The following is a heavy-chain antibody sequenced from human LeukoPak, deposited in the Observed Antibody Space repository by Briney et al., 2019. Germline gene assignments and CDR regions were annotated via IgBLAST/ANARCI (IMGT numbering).Heavy chain of an antibody. Sequence: ASVKVSCMASGYIFTDYYMLWVRQAPGQWLEWMGRINPNSGGTNYAQKFQGRVTMTRDTSINTASMDLSSLRSDDTAVYYCASRGGRTNYNFWRTYVTDFDYWGQGTLVTVSS. CDR3: ASRGGRTNYNFWRTYVTDFDY. V-gene: IGHV1-2*06. D-gene: IGHD3-3*01. CDR1: GYIFTDYY. J-gene: IGHJ4*02. CDR2: INPNSGGT.